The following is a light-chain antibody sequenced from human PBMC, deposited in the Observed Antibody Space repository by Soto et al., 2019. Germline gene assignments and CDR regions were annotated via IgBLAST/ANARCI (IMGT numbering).Light chain of an antibody. CDR1: SSDIGSNNY. CDR2: EVS. J-gene: IGLJ3*02. V-gene: IGLV2-14*01. CDR3: SSYTTTTRL. Sequence: QSALTQPASVSGSPGQSITISCTGTSSDIGSNNYVSWFQQRPGKAPTLIIYEVSNRPSGVSNHFSGSKSGNTASLTISGLLPEDEAEYCCSSYTTTTRLFGGGTKVTVL.